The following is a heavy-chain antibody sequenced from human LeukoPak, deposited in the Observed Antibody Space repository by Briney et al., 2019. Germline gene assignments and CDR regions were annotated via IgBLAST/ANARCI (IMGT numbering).Heavy chain of an antibody. J-gene: IGHJ6*03. V-gene: IGHV4-34*01. CDR3: ARLVYYYMDV. CDR2: INHSGST. D-gene: IGHD2-15*01. Sequence: SETLSLTCAVYGGSFSGYYWSWIRQPPGKGLEWIGEINHSGSTNYNLSLKSRVTISVDTSKNQFSLKLSSVTAADTAVYYCARLVYYYMDVWGKGTTVTVSS. CDR1: GGSFSGYY.